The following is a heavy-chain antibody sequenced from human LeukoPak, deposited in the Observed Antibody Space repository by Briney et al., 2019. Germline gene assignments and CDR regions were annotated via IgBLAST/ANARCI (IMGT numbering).Heavy chain of an antibody. D-gene: IGHD3-22*01. CDR1: GGSMNNYY. V-gene: IGHV4-59*08. CDR3: ARMYFYDSSGFQKGAFDI. Sequence: SETLSLTCTVSGGSMNNYYWSWLRQPPGKGLEWIGYIYYSGSTNYNPSLKSRVTISVDTSKNQFSLKLSSVTAADTAVYYCARMYFYDSSGFQKGAFDIWGQGTMVTVSS. CDR2: IYYSGST. J-gene: IGHJ3*02.